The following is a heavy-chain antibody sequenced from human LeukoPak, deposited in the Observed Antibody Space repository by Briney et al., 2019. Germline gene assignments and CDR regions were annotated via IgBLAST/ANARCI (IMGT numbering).Heavy chain of an antibody. D-gene: IGHD2-2*02. J-gene: IGHJ4*02. V-gene: IGHV1-69*13. CDR2: IIPIFGTA. CDR1: GGTFSSYA. CDR3: ARDECRSSTSCYNYY. Sequence: SVKVSCKASGGTFSSYAISWVRQAPGQGLEWMGGIIPIFGTANYAQEFQGRVTITADESTSTAYMELSSLRSEDTAVYYCARDECRSSTSCYNYYWGQGTLVTVSS.